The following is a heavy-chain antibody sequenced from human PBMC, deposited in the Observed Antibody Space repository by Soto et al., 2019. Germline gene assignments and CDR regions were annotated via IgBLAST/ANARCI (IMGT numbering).Heavy chain of an antibody. V-gene: IGHV1-8*01. CDR3: ARSIGGWHTATAY. CDR1: GYSFTNYD. Sequence: QVQLVQSGAEVKKPGASVKVSCKASGYSFTNYDINWVRQATGQGLEWMGWVNPNDGSTGYAQNFQGRVNMTTDISISTAYMELSSLRSEDTAVYYCARSIGGWHTATAYWGQGARVTVSS. D-gene: IGHD6-19*01. J-gene: IGHJ4*02. CDR2: VNPNDGST.